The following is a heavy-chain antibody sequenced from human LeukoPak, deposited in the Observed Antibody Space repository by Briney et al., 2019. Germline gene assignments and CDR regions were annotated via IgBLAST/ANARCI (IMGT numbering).Heavy chain of an antibody. V-gene: IGHV3-30*18. D-gene: IGHD2-15*01. CDR3: AKDDCSGGSCYSWAFDY. CDR1: GFTFSSYG. Sequence: PGGSLRLSCAASGFTFSSYGMHWVRQAPGKGLEWVAVISYDGSNKYYADSVKGRFTISRDNSKNTLYLQMNSLRAEDTAVYYCAKDDCSGGSCYSWAFDYWGQGTLVAVSS. CDR2: ISYDGSNK. J-gene: IGHJ4*02.